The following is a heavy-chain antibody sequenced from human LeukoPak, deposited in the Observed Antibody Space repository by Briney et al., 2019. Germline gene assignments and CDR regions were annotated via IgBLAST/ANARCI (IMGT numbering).Heavy chain of an antibody. CDR3: ARDGDGQLLPPYDY. Sequence: PGRSLRLSCAASGFTFDDYAMHWVRQAPGKGLEWVSGISWNSGSIGYADSVKGRFTISRDNAKNSLYLQMNSLRAEDTAVYYCARDGDGQLLPPYDYWGQGTLVTVSS. CDR1: GFTFDDYA. J-gene: IGHJ4*02. V-gene: IGHV3-9*01. D-gene: IGHD1-26*01. CDR2: ISWNSGSI.